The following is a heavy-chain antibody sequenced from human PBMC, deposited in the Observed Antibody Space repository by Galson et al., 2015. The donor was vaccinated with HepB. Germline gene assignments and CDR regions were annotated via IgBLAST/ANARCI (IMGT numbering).Heavy chain of an antibody. J-gene: IGHJ6*02. CDR3: ARLSRGDNWNDWWIFYYYYGMDV. D-gene: IGHD1-1*01. V-gene: IGHV3-7*03. Sequence: SLRLSCAASGFTFSNYWMSWVRQAPGKGLEWVANIKQDGSEKYYVDSVKGRFTISRDNAKNSLYLQMNSLRAEDTAVYYCARLSRGDNWNDWWIFYYYYGMDVWGQGTTVTVSS. CDR1: GFTFSNYW. CDR2: IKQDGSEK.